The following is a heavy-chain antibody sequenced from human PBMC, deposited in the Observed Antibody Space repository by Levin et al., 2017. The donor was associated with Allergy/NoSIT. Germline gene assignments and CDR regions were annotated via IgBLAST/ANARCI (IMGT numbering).Heavy chain of an antibody. V-gene: IGHV3-7*01. Sequence: PGGSLRLSCAASGFTFTTFWMTWVRQAPGKGLEWVATINQDGSEKIYVGSVKGRFTISRDYANNSVYLQMNSLRVEDTAIYYCARGGRSGTFDFWGQGNLVTVSS. D-gene: IGHD1-26*01. CDR2: INQDGSEK. J-gene: IGHJ4*02. CDR3: ARGGRSGTFDF. CDR1: GFTFTTFW.